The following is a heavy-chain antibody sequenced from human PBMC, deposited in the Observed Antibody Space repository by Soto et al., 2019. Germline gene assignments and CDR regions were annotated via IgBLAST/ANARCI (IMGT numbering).Heavy chain of an antibody. CDR2: ISSSSGTI. J-gene: IGHJ4*02. CDR1: GFTFSGFS. V-gene: IGHV3-48*01. CDR3: ARCPSSTSRASDY. Sequence: GGSLRLSCAASGFTFSGFSMNWVRQAPGKGLEWVSYISSSSGTIYYADSVKGRFTISRDNAKNSLYLQMNSLRAEDTALYYCARCPSSTSRASDYWGQGTLVTVSS. D-gene: IGHD2-2*01.